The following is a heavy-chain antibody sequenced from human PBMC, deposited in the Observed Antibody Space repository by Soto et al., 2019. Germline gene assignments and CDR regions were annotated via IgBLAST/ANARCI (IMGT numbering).Heavy chain of an antibody. V-gene: IGHV4-34*01. Sequence: ASETLCDSSCVLGGSFVGYYWRRIRHPPGKGSEWIGEINHSGSTNYNPTLKSRVTISVDTSKNQFSLKLSSVTAADTAVHYCASGAVKLGYCSSTSCYLDYWGQGTLVTVSS. CDR3: ASGAVKLGYCSSTSCYLDY. CDR2: INHSGST. D-gene: IGHD2-2*01. CDR1: GGSFVGYY. J-gene: IGHJ4*02.